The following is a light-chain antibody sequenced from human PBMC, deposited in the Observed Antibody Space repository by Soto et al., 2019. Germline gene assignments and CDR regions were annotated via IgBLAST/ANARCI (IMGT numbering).Light chain of an antibody. J-gene: IGKJ4*01. CDR2: DAS. Sequence: ETVLTQSPATLSLSPGERATLSCRASQSISNSLAWYQHKPGQAPRLLIYDASNRATGIPARSSGSGSGTDFTLTISSLEPEDFAVYYCQQRSNWPLFGGGTKVEIE. CDR1: QSISNS. CDR3: QQRSNWPL. V-gene: IGKV3-11*01.